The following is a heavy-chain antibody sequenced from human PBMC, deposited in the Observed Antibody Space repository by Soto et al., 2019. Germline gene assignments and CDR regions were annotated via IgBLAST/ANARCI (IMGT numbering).Heavy chain of an antibody. CDR2: INHSGST. CDR1: GGSFSGYY. CDR3: ARVIAARTGRDYYYYMDV. D-gene: IGHD6-6*01. J-gene: IGHJ6*03. V-gene: IGHV4-34*01. Sequence: SETLSLTCAVYGGSFSGYYWSWIRQPPGKGLEWIGEINHSGSTNYNPSLKSRVTISVDTSKNQFSLKLSSVTAADTAVYYCARVIAARTGRDYYYYMDVWGKGTTVTVSS.